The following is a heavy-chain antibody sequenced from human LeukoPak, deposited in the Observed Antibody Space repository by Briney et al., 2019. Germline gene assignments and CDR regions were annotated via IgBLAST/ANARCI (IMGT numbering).Heavy chain of an antibody. V-gene: IGHV1-2*02. CDR1: GYTFTGYY. D-gene: IGHD2-15*01. J-gene: IGHJ4*02. Sequence: GASVKVSCKASGYTFTGYYMHWVRQAPGQGLEWMGWINPNSGGTNYAQKFQGRVTMTRDTSISTAYMELRSLRSDDTAVFYCASAGVYYCSGGSCEGADYWGQGTLVTVSS. CDR2: INPNSGGT. CDR3: ASAGVYYCSGGSCEGADY.